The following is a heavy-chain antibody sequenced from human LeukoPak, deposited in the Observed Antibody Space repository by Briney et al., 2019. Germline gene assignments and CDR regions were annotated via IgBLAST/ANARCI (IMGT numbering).Heavy chain of an antibody. CDR2: IKQDGSEK. CDR1: GFTFSSYG. Sequence: PGGSLRLSCAASGFTFSSYGMHWVRQAPGKGLEWVANIKQDGSEKYYVDSVKGRFTISRDNAKNSLYLQMNSLRAEDTAMYYCARGRYCGTTSCWINWFDPWGQGTLVTVSS. CDR3: ARGRYCGTTSCWINWFDP. V-gene: IGHV3-7*01. J-gene: IGHJ5*02. D-gene: IGHD2-2*01.